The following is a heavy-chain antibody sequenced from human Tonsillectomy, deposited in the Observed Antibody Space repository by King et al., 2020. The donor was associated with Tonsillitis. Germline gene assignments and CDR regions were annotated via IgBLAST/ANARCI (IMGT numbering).Heavy chain of an antibody. V-gene: IGHV4-39*01. CDR1: GGSISSKTYY. J-gene: IGHJ6*03. Sequence: QLQESGPGLVKPSETLSLTCTVSGGSISSKTYYWGWIRQPPGKGLEWIGTIFYSGGTYSNPSLKSRVTMSVDTSKNQFSLELTSLTAADTAVYYCARQPYYMDVWGKGTTVTVSS. CDR2: IFYSGGT. CDR3: ARQPYYMDV.